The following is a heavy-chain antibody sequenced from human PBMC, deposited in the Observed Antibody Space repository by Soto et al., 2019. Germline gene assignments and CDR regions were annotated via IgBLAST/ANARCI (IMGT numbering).Heavy chain of an antibody. CDR3: AKSVDPVLWFVELLGYFDY. V-gene: IGHV3-23*01. CDR2: ISGSGGST. J-gene: IGHJ4*02. Sequence: EVQLLESGGGLVQPGGSLRLSCAASGFTFSSYAMSWVRQAPGKGLEWVSAISGSGGSTYYADSVKGRFTISRDNSKNTLYLQMNSLRAEDTAVYYCAKSVDPVLWFVELLGYFDYWGQGALVTVSS. D-gene: IGHD3-10*01. CDR1: GFTFSSYA.